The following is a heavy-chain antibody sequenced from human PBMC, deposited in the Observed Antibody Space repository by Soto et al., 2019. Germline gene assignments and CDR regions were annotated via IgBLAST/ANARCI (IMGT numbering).Heavy chain of an antibody. CDR2: ISAYNGNT. CDR1: GYTFTSYG. D-gene: IGHD6-19*01. V-gene: IGHV1-18*01. Sequence: QVQLVQSGAEVKKPGASVKVSCKASGYTFTSYGISWVRQAPGQGLEWMGWISAYNGNTNYAQKPQGRVTMTTDTSTSTAYMELRSLRSDDTAVYYCAREATRGSGWYYYGMDVWGQGTTVTVSS. CDR3: AREATRGSGWYYYGMDV. J-gene: IGHJ6*02.